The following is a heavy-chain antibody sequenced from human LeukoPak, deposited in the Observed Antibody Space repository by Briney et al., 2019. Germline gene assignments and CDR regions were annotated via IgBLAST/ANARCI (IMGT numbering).Heavy chain of an antibody. CDR1: EFTFSSYG. V-gene: IGHV3-30*02. CDR2: IRSDGTNK. CDR3: ARDDGFVDS. Sequence: GGSLRLSCTASEFTFSSYGMNWVRQAPGKGLEWVAFIRSDGTNKYYADSVKGRFTISRDNSKSTVHLQMNSLRVEDTAVYYCARDDGFVDSWGQGTLVTVSS. D-gene: IGHD3-16*01. J-gene: IGHJ4*02.